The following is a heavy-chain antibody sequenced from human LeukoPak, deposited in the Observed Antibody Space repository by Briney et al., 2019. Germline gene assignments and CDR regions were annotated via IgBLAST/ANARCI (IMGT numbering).Heavy chain of an antibody. CDR2: IYYSGST. V-gene: IGHV4-39*07. D-gene: IGHD5-18*01. CDR3: AREDGTSMDNAFDI. J-gene: IGHJ3*02. CDR1: GGSISSTDDY. Sequence: SETLSLTCTVSGGSISSTDDYWGWIRQPPGKGPEWIGSIYYSGSTYYNTSLKRRGTRSEDPSRSQFSLKLSSVTAADTAVYYCAREDGTSMDNAFDIWGQGTMVTVSS.